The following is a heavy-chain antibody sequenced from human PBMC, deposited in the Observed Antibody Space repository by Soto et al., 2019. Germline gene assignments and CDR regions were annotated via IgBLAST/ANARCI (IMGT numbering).Heavy chain of an antibody. Sequence: QVTLRESGPVLVRPTETLTLTCTVSGLSLSNGKLGGSWIRQPPGKALEWLAHIFSSDDKSYSTSLWSRLTISKDTSRSQVVLTRNDLDPMDSATYFCALIKDCSRTDCYLASFDPWCQGTLVTVSS. J-gene: IGHJ5*02. V-gene: IGHV2-26*01. CDR3: ALIKDCSRTDCYLASFDP. D-gene: IGHD2-2*01. CDR1: GLSLSNGKLG. CDR2: IFSSDDK.